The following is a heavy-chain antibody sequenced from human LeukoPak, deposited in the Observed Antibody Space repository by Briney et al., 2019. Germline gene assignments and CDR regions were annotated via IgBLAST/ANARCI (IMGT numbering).Heavy chain of an antibody. Sequence: GRSLRLSCAASGFTFNGYAMHWVRQVPGKGLEWVSGISWNSGSIGYADSVKGRFTISRDNAKNSLYLQMNSLRAEDTAFYYCAKGRSPTDSRGGYFDYWGQGTLVTVSS. V-gene: IGHV3-9*01. J-gene: IGHJ4*02. CDR1: GFTFNGYA. CDR3: AKGRSPTDSRGGYFDY. D-gene: IGHD6-13*01. CDR2: ISWNSGSI.